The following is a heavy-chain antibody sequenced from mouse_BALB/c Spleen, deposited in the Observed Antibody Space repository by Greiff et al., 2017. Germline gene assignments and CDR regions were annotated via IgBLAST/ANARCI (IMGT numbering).Heavy chain of an antibody. CDR1: GFTFSSYA. J-gene: IGHJ2*01. D-gene: IGHD1-1*01. CDR3: ARHEVVARDFDY. Sequence: DVHLVESGGGLVKPGGSLKLSCAASGFTFSSYAMSWVRQTPEKRLEWVATISSGGSYTYYPDSVKGRFTISRDNAKNTLYLQMSSLRSEDTAMYYCARHEVVARDFDYWGQGTTLTVSS. V-gene: IGHV5-9-3*01. CDR2: ISSGGSYT.